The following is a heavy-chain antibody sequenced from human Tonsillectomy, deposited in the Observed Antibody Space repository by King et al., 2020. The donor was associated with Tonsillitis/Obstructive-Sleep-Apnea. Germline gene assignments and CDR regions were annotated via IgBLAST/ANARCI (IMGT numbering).Heavy chain of an antibody. J-gene: IGHJ5*02. CDR1: GGSVSSGSDY. V-gene: IGHV4-61*01. CDR2: IYYSGST. CDR3: ARVPGAGLRWFDP. Sequence: VQLQESGPGLVKPSETLSLTCTVSGGSVSSGSDYWSWIRQPPGKGLEWIGYIYYSGSTNYNPSLKSRVTKSVEQSKNQFSLQLSFVTAADTAVYYCARVPGAGLRWFDPWGQGTRVTVSS. D-gene: IGHD3-10*01.